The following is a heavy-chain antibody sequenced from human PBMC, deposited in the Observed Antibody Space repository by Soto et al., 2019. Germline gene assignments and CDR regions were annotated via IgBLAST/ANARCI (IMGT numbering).Heavy chain of an antibody. V-gene: IGHV1-18*01. CDR3: ARVSPSSRAAEP. D-gene: IGHD6-13*01. J-gene: IGHJ4*02. CDR2: ISAYNGNI. Sequence: QVQLVQSGAEVKKPGASVRVACKASGYTFTSYGISWVRQAPGQGLEWMGWISAYNGNINYAQSLQRRVTVPTETSTTTAYMELRSLKSDDTAVYYCARVSPSSRAAEPWGQGTLFTVS. CDR1: GYTFTSYG.